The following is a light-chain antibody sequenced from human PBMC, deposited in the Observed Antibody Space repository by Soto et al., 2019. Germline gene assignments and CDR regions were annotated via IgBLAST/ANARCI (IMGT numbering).Light chain of an antibody. CDR2: DVS. Sequence: QSALTQPRSVSGSPGQSVTISCTGTSSDVAIYNYISWYQQHPGEAPKLMIHDVSERPSGVPDRFSGSKSGNTASLTISGLQAEDEADCYYCSYAGSYTFARNVFGTGTKVTVL. V-gene: IGLV2-11*01. J-gene: IGLJ1*01. CDR3: CSYAGSYTFARNV. CDR1: SSDVAIYNY.